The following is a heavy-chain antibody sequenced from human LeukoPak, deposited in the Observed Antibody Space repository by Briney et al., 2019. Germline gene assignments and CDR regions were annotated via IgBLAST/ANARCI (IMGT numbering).Heavy chain of an antibody. CDR1: GFTFSSYT. CDR2: ITTSDGNT. J-gene: IGHJ4*02. CDR3: AKDGGLWVSAHWGDS. V-gene: IGHV3-23*01. Sequence: GGSLRLSCAASGFTFSSYTVSWVRQAPGKGLEWVSTITTSDGNTYYADSVKGRFTVSRDNSKNTLFLHMNSLRAEDTAVYYCAKDGGLWVSAHWGDSWGRGTLVTVSS. D-gene: IGHD7-27*01.